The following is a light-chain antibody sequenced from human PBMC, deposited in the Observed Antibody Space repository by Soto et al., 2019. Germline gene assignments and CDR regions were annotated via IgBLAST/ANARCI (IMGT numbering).Light chain of an antibody. CDR2: DAS. V-gene: IGKV1-39*01. Sequence: DIQMTQSPSSLSASVGDRVTITCRASQSISSSLNWYRQRPGKAPQLLIYDASTLQSGVPSRFSDSGSGTDFTLTISSLQPEDFAAYHCQQSYSTPRTFGQGTKVEMK. CDR3: QQSYSTPRT. CDR1: QSISSS. J-gene: IGKJ1*01.